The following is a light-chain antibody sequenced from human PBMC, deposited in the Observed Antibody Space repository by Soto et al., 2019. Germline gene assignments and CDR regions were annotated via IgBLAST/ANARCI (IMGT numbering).Light chain of an antibody. V-gene: IGLV3-25*02. CDR2: KDS. CDR3: QSADSSVTYKV. Sequence: SSELTQPPSVSVSPGQTARITCSGDVLANQYAYWYQQKPGQAPVLVIYKDSERPSGIPERFSGSSSTTIVTLTISGVQAEDEADYYCQSADSSVTYKVFGGGTKLTVL. CDR1: VLANQY. J-gene: IGLJ2*01.